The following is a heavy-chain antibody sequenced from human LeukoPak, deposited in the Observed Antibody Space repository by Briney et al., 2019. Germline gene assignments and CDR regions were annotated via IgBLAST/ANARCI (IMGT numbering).Heavy chain of an antibody. Sequence: GGSLRLSCAASGFTFSDYNVHWVRQAPGRGLEWVAVISFDGANNFHADSVRGRFTISRDNAKNSLYLQMNSLRAEDTAVYYCARVQEGIAVAGTYYYYYGMDVWGQGTTVTVSS. CDR3: ARVQEGIAVAGTYYYYYGMDV. J-gene: IGHJ6*02. CDR2: ISFDGANN. D-gene: IGHD6-19*01. CDR1: GFTFSDYN. V-gene: IGHV3-30*04.